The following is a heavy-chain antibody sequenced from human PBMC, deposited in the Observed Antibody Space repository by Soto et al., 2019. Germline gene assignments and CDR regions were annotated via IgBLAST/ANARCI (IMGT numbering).Heavy chain of an antibody. CDR2: IYYSGST. Sequence: SETLSLTCTVSGGSISSYYWSWIRQPPGKGLEWIGYIYYSGSTNYNPSLKSRVTISVDTSKNQFSLKLSSVTAADTAVYYCAKDIAAAGPSRYGMDVWGQGTTVTVSS. CDR3: AKDIAAAGPSRYGMDV. CDR1: GGSISSYY. J-gene: IGHJ6*02. D-gene: IGHD6-13*01. V-gene: IGHV4-59*01.